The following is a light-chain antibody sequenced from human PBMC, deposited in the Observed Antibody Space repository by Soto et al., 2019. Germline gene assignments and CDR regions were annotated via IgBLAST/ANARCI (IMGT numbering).Light chain of an antibody. J-gene: IGLJ1*01. CDR2: DVS. CDR3: CSYAGNYYV. V-gene: IGLV2-11*01. CDR1: SSDVGGYNY. Sequence: QSVLTQPRSVSGSPGQSVTISCTGTSSDVGGYNYVSWYQQHPGKAPKLMIYDVSKRPSGVPDRFSGSKSGNTASLTISVLQAEDEADYYCCSYAGNYYVFGTGTKLTVL.